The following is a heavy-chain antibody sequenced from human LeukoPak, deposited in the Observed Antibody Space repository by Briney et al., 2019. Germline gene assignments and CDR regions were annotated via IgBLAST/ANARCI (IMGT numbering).Heavy chain of an antibody. J-gene: IGHJ6*03. CDR3: ARGSTVVRGPPYYYYYYYMDV. V-gene: IGHV4-61*02. CDR1: GGSISSGSYY. CDR2: IYTSGST. D-gene: IGHD1-1*01. Sequence: PSETLSLTCTVSGGSISSGSYYWSWIRQPAGKGLEWIGRIYTSGSTNYNPSLKSRVTISVDTSKNQFSLKLSSVTAADTAVYYCARGSTVVRGPPYYYYYYYMDVWGKGTTVTVSS.